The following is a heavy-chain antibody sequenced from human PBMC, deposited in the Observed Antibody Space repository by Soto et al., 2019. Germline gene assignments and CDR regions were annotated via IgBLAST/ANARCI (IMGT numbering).Heavy chain of an antibody. CDR1: SASLSSSTYY. CDR2: IYYSGNT. CDR3: ASSSPFHY. D-gene: IGHD6-6*01. J-gene: IGHJ4*02. V-gene: IGHV4-39*01. Sequence: QLQLQESGPGLVKPSETLSLTCSVSSASLSSSTYYWSWIRQPPGREPEWIGSIYYSGNTYYKPTIKSRGSISIDTSRNQFSLKLTSVTAADTGVYYCASSSPFHYWVPGILVTVSS.